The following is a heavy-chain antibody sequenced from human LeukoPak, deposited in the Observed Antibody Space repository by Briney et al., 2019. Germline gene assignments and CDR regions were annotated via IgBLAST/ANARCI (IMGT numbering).Heavy chain of an antibody. Sequence: PPGGSLRLSCAVSGFTFSTYSMNWVRQAPGKGLEWISFIRHDSSDIYYADSVKGRFTISRDNAKNSLYLQMNSLRAEDTAVYYCARDPDYDMDYWGQGTLVTVSS. J-gene: IGHJ4*02. CDR2: IRHDSSDI. V-gene: IGHV3-48*01. CDR3: ARDPDYDMDY. CDR1: GFTFSTYS. D-gene: IGHD3-9*01.